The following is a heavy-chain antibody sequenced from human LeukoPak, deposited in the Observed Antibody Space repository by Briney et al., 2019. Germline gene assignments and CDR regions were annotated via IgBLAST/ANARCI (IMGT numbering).Heavy chain of an antibody. CDR2: ISWNSGSI. Sequence: PGRSLRLSCAASGFTFDDYAMHWVRQAPGKGLEWVSGISWNSGSIGYADSVKGRFTISRDNAKNSLYLQMNSLRAGDTALYYCAKDSYYDSSGPLDYWGQGTLVTVSS. D-gene: IGHD3-22*01. J-gene: IGHJ4*02. CDR1: GFTFDDYA. V-gene: IGHV3-9*01. CDR3: AKDSYYDSSGPLDY.